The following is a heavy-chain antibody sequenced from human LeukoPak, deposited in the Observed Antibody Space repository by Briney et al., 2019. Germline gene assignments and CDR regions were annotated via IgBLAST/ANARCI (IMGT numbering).Heavy chain of an antibody. J-gene: IGHJ6*02. CDR1: GFTFSSYA. CDR2: ISGSGGST. Sequence: GGSLRLSCAASGFTFSSYAMSWVRQAPGKGLEWVSAISGSGGSTYCADSVKGRFTISRDNSKNTLYLQMNSLRAEDTAVYYCARGPFPYYGMDVWGQGTTVTVSS. CDR3: ARGPFPYYGMDV. V-gene: IGHV3-23*01.